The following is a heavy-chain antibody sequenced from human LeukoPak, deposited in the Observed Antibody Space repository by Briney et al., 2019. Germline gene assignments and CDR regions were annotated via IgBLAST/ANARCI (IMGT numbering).Heavy chain of an antibody. D-gene: IGHD3-10*01. CDR2: INHSGST. CDR1: GGPFSGYY. V-gene: IGHV4-34*01. J-gene: IGHJ4*02. Sequence: SETLSLTCAVYGGPFSGYYWSWIRQPPGKGLEWIGEINHSGSTNYNPSLKSRVTISVDTSKNQFSLKLSSVTAADTAVYYCARVQRYYGSGSYYFDYWGQGTLVTVSS. CDR3: ARVQRYYGSGSYYFDY.